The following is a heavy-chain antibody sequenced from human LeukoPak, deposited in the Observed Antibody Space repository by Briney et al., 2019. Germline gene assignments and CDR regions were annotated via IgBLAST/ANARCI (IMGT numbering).Heavy chain of an antibody. CDR1: GGSISSGGYY. Sequence: PSETLSLTCTVSGGSISSGGYYWSWIRQPPGKGLEWIGYIYYSGSTNYNPSLKSRVTISLDTSKNQFSLKLSSVTAADTAVYYCARSGGSGSHQAGYLLYWGQGTLVTVSS. J-gene: IGHJ4*02. D-gene: IGHD3-10*01. CDR2: IYYSGST. V-gene: IGHV4-61*08. CDR3: ARSGGSGSHQAGYLLY.